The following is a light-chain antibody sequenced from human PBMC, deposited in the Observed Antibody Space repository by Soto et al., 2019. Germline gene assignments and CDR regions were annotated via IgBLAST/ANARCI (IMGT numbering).Light chain of an antibody. Sequence: SVLTQPPSAAGSPGQSVTISCTGTSSDVGYHNYVSWYQHHPGKAPKLMIYEVSKRPSGVPARFSGSKSGNTASLTVSGLRTEAARHYSCRSYADSRHSAFGTLTTLTVL. J-gene: IGLJ1*01. V-gene: IGLV2-8*01. CDR1: SSDVGYHNY. CDR3: RSYADSRHSA. CDR2: EVS.